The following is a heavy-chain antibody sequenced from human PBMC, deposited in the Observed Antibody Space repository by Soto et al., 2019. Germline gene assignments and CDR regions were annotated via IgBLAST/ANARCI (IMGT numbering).Heavy chain of an antibody. V-gene: IGHV1-8*02. Sequence: ASVKVSCKASGYDFTAYDINWVRQTSGQGLEWMGWMNPINGATGSARRFQGRVSMTRNTATGTAYLELTSLRSDDSAVYYCGRGPSPRAPAGGTPYYYAMDVWGQGTTVTVSS. D-gene: IGHD6-13*01. J-gene: IGHJ6*02. CDR3: GRGPSPRAPAGGTPYYYAMDV. CDR2: MNPINGAT. CDR1: GYDFTAYD.